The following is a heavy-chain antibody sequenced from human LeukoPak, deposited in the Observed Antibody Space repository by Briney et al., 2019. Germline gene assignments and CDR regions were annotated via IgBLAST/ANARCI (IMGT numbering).Heavy chain of an antibody. V-gene: IGHV4-4*07. J-gene: IGHJ6*02. CDR2: IYTSGST. CDR3: ARGGLVEYSNYRYYYYYYGMDV. Sequence: HPSETLSLTCTVSGGSISSYYWSWLRQPAGKGLEWIGRIYTSGSTNYNPSLKSRVTMSVDTSKNQFSLKLSSVTAADTAVYYCARGGLVEYSNYRYYYYYYGMDVWGQGTTVTVSS. CDR1: GGSISSYY. D-gene: IGHD4-11*01.